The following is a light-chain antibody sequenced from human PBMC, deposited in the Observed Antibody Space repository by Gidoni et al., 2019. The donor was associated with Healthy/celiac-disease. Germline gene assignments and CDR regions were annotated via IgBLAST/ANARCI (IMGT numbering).Light chain of an antibody. V-gene: IGKV1-39*01. Sequence: DIQMTQSPSSLSASVGDRVTITCRASQSISSYLNWYQQKPGKAPKLLIYAASSWQSGVPSRFSGSGSGTDFTLNISSLQPEDFATYYCQQSYSTQITFGQGTRLEIK. CDR2: AAS. CDR1: QSISSY. CDR3: QQSYSTQIT. J-gene: IGKJ5*01.